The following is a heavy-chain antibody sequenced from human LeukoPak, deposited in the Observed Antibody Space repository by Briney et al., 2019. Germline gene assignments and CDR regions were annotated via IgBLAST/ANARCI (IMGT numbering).Heavy chain of an antibody. CDR1: GGSISSSSTYY. CDR3: TREGEGRWLQSGY. J-gene: IGHJ4*02. Sequence: PSETLSLTCTVSGGSISSSSTYYWGWIRQPPGKGLEWIGSIYYSGGTYYNPSLKSRVTISVDTSKNQFSLKVNSVTAADTAVYYCTREGEGRWLQSGYWGQGTLVTVSS. D-gene: IGHD5-24*01. V-gene: IGHV4-39*07. CDR2: IYYSGGT.